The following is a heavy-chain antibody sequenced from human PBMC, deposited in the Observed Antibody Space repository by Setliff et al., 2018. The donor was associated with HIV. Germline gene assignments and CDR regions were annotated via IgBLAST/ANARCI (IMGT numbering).Heavy chain of an antibody. J-gene: IGHJ5*02. CDR2: IFYTESFYTETT. CDR1: GGSINHYY. Sequence: SETLSLTCTVSGGSINHYYWSWIRQSPGKGLEWIGYIFYTESFYTETTNYNPSLKSRVTISLDTSKSQFSLKLGSVTTAETAVYYCARHAYSSSWYSTGDYFDAWGQGALVTVSS. V-gene: IGHV4-59*08. CDR3: ARHAYSSSWYSTGDYFDA. D-gene: IGHD6-13*01.